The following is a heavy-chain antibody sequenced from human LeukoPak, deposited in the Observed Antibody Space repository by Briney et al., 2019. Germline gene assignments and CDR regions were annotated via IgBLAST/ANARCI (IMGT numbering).Heavy chain of an antibody. Sequence: PGGSLRLSCAASGFTFSSYSMNWVRQAPGKGLEWVSSISSCSSYIYYADSVKGRFTISRDNSKNTLYLQMNSLRAEDTAVYYCAKDPIWWNYFDYWGQGTLVTVSS. D-gene: IGHD2-8*02. V-gene: IGHV3-21*01. CDR3: AKDPIWWNYFDY. CDR1: GFTFSSYS. J-gene: IGHJ4*02. CDR2: ISSCSSYI.